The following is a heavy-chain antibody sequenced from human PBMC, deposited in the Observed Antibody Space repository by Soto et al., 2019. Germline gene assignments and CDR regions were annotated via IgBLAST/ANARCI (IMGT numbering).Heavy chain of an antibody. CDR1: GFTFSSYS. J-gene: IGHJ6*02. Sequence: EVQLVESGGGSVQPGGSLRLSCGAAGFTFSSYSMNWVRQAPGKGLEWVSYISGSSVSIYYADSVKGRFTVSRDNAQNSLFLETNSLRDEDTAVYYCARLTSILYGMDVWGLGTTVTVSS. D-gene: IGHD2-15*01. V-gene: IGHV3-48*02. CDR3: ARLTSILYGMDV. CDR2: ISGSSVSI.